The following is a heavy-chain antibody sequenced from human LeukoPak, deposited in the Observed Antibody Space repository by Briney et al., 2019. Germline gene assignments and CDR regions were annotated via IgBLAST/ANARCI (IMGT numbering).Heavy chain of an antibody. CDR3: ARSSGYFRGISSHYYYMDV. V-gene: IGHV3-23*01. J-gene: IGHJ6*03. Sequence: GGSLRLSCAASGFTFSSYGMSWVRQAPGKGLEWVSAISGSGGSTYYADSVKGRFTISRDNSKNTLYLQMNSLRAEDTAVYYCARSSGYFRGISSHYYYMDVWGKGTTVTVSS. CDR2: ISGSGGST. D-gene: IGHD3-22*01. CDR1: GFTFSSYG.